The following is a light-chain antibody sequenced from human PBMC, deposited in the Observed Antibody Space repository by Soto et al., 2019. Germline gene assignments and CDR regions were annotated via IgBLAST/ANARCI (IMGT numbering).Light chain of an antibody. J-gene: IGLJ2*01. V-gene: IGLV3-21*04. CDR3: QVWDSSSDHRVV. Sequence: SYELTQPPSVSVAPGKTARITCGGTNIGSKSVHWYQQKPGQAPVLVIYYGSDRPSGIPERFSGSNSGNTATLTISRVEAGDEADYYCQVWDSSSDHRVVFGGGTKLTVL. CDR1: NIGSKS. CDR2: YGS.